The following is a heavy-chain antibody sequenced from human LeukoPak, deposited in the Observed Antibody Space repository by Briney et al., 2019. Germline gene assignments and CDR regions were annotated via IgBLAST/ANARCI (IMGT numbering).Heavy chain of an antibody. Sequence: GASVKVSCKASGYTFTDYYIHWVRQAPGQGLEWMGWINPNSGGTNYAQIFRGRVTMTRDTSISTAYMELSRLTSDDTAVYYCARVSCGSTSCFDAFDIWGQGTMVTVSS. CDR2: INPNSGGT. CDR3: ARVSCGSTSCFDAFDI. V-gene: IGHV1-2*02. CDR1: GYTFTDYY. J-gene: IGHJ3*02. D-gene: IGHD2-2*01.